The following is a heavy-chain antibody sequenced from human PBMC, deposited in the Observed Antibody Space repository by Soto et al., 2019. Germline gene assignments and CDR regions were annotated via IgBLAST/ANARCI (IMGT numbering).Heavy chain of an antibody. V-gene: IGHV4-31*03. CDR2: IYYIGTT. CDR3: ARETCYYGGYNWFDT. Sequence: QVQLQESGPGLVKPSQTLSLTCTVSGDSISGAAYYWSWIRQYPGTGLERIGYIYYIGTTYYNPSLESRVTRSLDTSKNQYSLKLSSVTAAYTAVDYCARETCYYGGYNWFDTWGQGTLVTVSS. D-gene: IGHD3-10*01. CDR1: GDSISGAAYY. J-gene: IGHJ5*02.